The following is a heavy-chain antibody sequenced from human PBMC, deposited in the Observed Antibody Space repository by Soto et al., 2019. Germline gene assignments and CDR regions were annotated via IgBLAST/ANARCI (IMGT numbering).Heavy chain of an antibody. D-gene: IGHD2-2*01. J-gene: IGHJ4*02. CDR3: ARAPSRYCSSTSCYASSNYFDY. V-gene: IGHV1-69*02. CDR2: IIPILGIA. CDR1: GGTFSSYT. Sequence: SVKVSCKASGGTFSSYTISWVRQAPGQGLEWMGRIIPILGIANYAQKFQGRVTITADKSTSTAYMELSSLRSEDTAVYYCARAPSRYCSSTSCYASSNYFDYWGQGTLVTVS.